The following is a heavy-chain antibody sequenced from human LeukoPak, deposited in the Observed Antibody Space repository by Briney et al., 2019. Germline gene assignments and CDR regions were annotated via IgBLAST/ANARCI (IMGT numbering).Heavy chain of an antibody. J-gene: IGHJ5*02. CDR3: AKDSSSRTLGWFDP. CDR2: ISGSGGST. V-gene: IGHV3-23*01. D-gene: IGHD2/OR15-2a*01. Sequence: GGSLRLYCATSGFTFGSYAMSLVRQAPGKGLEWVSAISGSGGSTYYADSVKGRFTISRDNSKNTLYLQMNSLRAEDTAVYYCAKDSSSRTLGWFDPWGQGTLVTVSS. CDR1: GFTFGSYA.